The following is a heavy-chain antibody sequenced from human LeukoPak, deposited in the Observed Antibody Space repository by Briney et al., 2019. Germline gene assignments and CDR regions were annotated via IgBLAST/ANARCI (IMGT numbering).Heavy chain of an antibody. Sequence: SETLSLTCAVSGGSISSGGYSWSWIRQPPGKGLEWIGYIYHSGSTYYNPSLKSRVTISVDRSKNQSSLKLSSVTAADTAVYYCARIYCSGGSCYVDYWGQGTLVTVSS. V-gene: IGHV4-30-2*01. J-gene: IGHJ4*02. CDR2: IYHSGST. CDR3: ARIYCSGGSCYVDY. CDR1: GGSISSGGYS. D-gene: IGHD2-15*01.